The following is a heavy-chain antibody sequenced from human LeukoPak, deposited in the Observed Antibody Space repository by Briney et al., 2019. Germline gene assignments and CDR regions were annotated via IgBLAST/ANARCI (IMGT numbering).Heavy chain of an antibody. CDR3: ARVGYSYGYCFDY. Sequence: GGSLRLSCAASGFTFSSYSRNWVRQAPGKGLEWVSSISSSSSYIYYADSVKGRFTISRDNAKNSLYLQMNSLRAEDTAVYYCARVGYSYGYCFDYWGQGTLVTVSS. CDR1: GFTFSSYS. D-gene: IGHD5-18*01. V-gene: IGHV3-21*01. J-gene: IGHJ4*02. CDR2: ISSSSSYI.